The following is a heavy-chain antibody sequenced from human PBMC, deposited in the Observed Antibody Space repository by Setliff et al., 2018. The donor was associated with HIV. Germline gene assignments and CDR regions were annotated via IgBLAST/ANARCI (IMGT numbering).Heavy chain of an antibody. CDR1: GYTFTSYA. V-gene: IGHV7-4-1*02. CDR2: INTNTGNP. J-gene: IGHJ5*02. Sequence: ASVKVSCKASGYTFTSYAMNWVRQAPGQGLEWMGWINTNTGNPTYAQGFTGRFVFSLDTSVSTAYLQISSLKADDTAVYYCARALYGDYGGDINWLDPWGHGTRVTVSS. D-gene: IGHD4-17*01. CDR3: ARALYGDYGGDINWLDP.